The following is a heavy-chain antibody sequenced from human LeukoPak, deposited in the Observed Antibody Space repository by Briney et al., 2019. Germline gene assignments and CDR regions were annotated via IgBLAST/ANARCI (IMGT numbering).Heavy chain of an antibody. CDR2: IYSGGST. D-gene: IGHD3-16*01. CDR3: AREVGAYDYVWGSPSAY. V-gene: IGHV3-66*01. Sequence: GGSLRLSCAASGFTVSSNYMSWVRQAPGKGLEWVSVIYSGGSTYYADSVKGRFTISRDNSKNTLYLQMNSLRAEDTAVYYCAREVGAYDYVWGSPSAYCGQGTLVTVSS. J-gene: IGHJ4*02. CDR1: GFTVSSNY.